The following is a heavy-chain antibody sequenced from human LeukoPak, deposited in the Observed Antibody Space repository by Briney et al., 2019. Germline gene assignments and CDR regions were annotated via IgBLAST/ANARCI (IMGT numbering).Heavy chain of an antibody. CDR2: IDWDDDK. Sequence: SGPALMQPTQTLTLTCTFSGFSLGTTRMRGGWIRQPPGKALEWLARIDWDDDKFYSTSLETRLTISKDTSKNQVVLTMTNMDPVDTATYYCARSIAVAGYYFDYWGQGTLVTVSS. CDR1: GFSLGTTRMR. J-gene: IGHJ4*02. D-gene: IGHD6-19*01. V-gene: IGHV2-70*04. CDR3: ARSIAVAGYYFDY.